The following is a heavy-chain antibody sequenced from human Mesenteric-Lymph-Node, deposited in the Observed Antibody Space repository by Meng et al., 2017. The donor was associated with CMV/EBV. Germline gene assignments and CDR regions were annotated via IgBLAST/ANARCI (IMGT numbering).Heavy chain of an antibody. CDR3: ASSGNWNDAAVDS. V-gene: IGHV4-39*01. CDR1: GGSISSDSYY. Sequence: SGGSISSDSYYWGWIRQPPGKGLEWIGTMYNSGSTYYTPSLKSRVTISVDTSKNQFSLNLSSVTAADTSVYHCASSGNWNDAAVDSWGQGTLVTVSS. J-gene: IGHJ4*02. D-gene: IGHD1-20*01. CDR2: MYNSGST.